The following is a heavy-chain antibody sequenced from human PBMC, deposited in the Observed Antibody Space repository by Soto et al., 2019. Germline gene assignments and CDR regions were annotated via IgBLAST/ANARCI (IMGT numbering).Heavy chain of an antibody. CDR1: GFSFSSYS. D-gene: IGHD3-10*01. J-gene: IGHJ5*02. Sequence: GGSLRLSCAASGFSFSSYSITWVRQAPGRGLEWVAVIWYDGSNKYYADSVKGRFTISRDNSKNTLYLQMNSLRAEDTAVYYCARGATMVRGVIITTWFDPWGQGTLVTVSS. V-gene: IGHV3-33*08. CDR3: ARGATMVRGVIITTWFDP. CDR2: IWYDGSNK.